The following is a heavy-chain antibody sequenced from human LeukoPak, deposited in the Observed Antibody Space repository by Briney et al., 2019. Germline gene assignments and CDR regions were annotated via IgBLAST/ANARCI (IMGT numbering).Heavy chain of an antibody. CDR3: ARQGDIVVVPAAYDAFDI. CDR2: IYPGDSDT. V-gene: IGHV5-51*01. Sequence: GESLKISCKGSGYSFTSYWIGWVRQMPGKGLEWMGIIYPGDSDTRYSPSFQGQVTISADKSISTAYLQWSSLKASYTAMYYCARQGDIVVVPAAYDAFDIWGQGTMVTVSS. CDR1: GYSFTSYW. D-gene: IGHD2-2*01. J-gene: IGHJ3*02.